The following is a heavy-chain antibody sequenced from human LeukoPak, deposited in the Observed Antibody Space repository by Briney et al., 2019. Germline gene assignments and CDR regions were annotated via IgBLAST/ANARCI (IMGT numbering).Heavy chain of an antibody. D-gene: IGHD5-18*01. Sequence: PSETLSLTCTVSGASISTYYWTWIRQPPGKGLEWIGYIYYSGSTNYNPSLKSRVTISVDTSKNQFSLKLTSVTAADTAVYYCARTTEGGYTYGYFYYMDVWGKGTTVTISS. J-gene: IGHJ6*03. V-gene: IGHV4-59*01. CDR2: IYYSGST. CDR3: ARTTEGGYTYGYFYYMDV. CDR1: GASISTYY.